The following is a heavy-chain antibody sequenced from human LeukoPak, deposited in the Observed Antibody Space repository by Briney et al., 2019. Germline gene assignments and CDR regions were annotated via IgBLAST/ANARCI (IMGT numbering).Heavy chain of an antibody. CDR1: GFTFSSYW. Sequence: GRSLRLSCAASGFTFSSYWMSWVRQAPGKGLEWVANIKQDGSEKYYVDSVKGRFTISRDNAKNSLYLQMNSLRAEDTAVYYCARDRTYIAVAGYYYYGMDVWGQGTTVTVSS. CDR2: IKQDGSEK. CDR3: ARDRTYIAVAGYYYYGMDV. J-gene: IGHJ6*02. D-gene: IGHD6-19*01. V-gene: IGHV3-7*01.